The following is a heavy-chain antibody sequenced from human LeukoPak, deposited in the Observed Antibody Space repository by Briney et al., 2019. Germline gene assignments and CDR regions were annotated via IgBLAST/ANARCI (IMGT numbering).Heavy chain of an antibody. CDR2: FDGNGPNT. J-gene: IGHJ4*02. Sequence: GGSLRLSCAASGFTFSSFAMTWVRQAPGKGLEWVSGFDGNGPNTYYADSVKGRFTISRDISKNTLYLQMNSLRVEDTAVYYCARYDSGSFDYWGQGTLVTVSS. D-gene: IGHD3-10*01. CDR3: ARYDSGSFDY. V-gene: IGHV3-23*01. CDR1: GFTFSSFA.